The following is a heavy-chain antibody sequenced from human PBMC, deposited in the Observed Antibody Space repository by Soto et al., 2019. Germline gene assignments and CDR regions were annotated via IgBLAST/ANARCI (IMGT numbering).Heavy chain of an antibody. D-gene: IGHD6-13*01. CDR1: GGSISSGGYY. V-gene: IGHV4-31*03. J-gene: IGHJ4*02. Sequence: PSETLSLTCTVSGGSISSGGYYWSWIRQHPGKGLEWIGYIYYSGSTYYNPSLKSRVTISVDTSKNQFSLKLSSVTAADTAVYYCARDPIAAAGPLGFDYWGQGTLVTVSS. CDR3: ARDPIAAAGPLGFDY. CDR2: IYYSGST.